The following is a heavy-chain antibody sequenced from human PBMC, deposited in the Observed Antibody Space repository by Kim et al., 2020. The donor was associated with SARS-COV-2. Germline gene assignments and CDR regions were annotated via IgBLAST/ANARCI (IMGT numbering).Heavy chain of an antibody. CDR1: GFTFSSYW. D-gene: IGHD2-2*01. V-gene: IGHV3-74*01. CDR2: INSDGSST. CDR3: ARDCSSTSCYPDYYYYGMDV. Sequence: GGSLRLSCAASGFTFSSYWMHWVRQAPGKGLVWVSRINSDGSSTSYADSVKGRFTISRDNAKNTLYLQMNSLRAEDTAVYYCARDCSSTSCYPDYYYYGMDVWGQGTTVTVSS. J-gene: IGHJ6*02.